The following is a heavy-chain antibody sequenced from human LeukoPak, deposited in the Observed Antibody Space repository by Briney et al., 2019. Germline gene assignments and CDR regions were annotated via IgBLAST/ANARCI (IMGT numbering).Heavy chain of an antibody. J-gene: IGHJ3*02. CDR2: ISSGGRT. Sequence: PGGSLRLSCAAAGFTVSSNYMSWVRQAPGKGLEWVSVISSGGRTYSGESVKGRFTISRDNSKNTLYLQMNSLRAEDTVVYYCARHIVVVPYAFDIWGQGTMVTVSS. D-gene: IGHD2-15*01. V-gene: IGHV3-53*01. CDR3: ARHIVVVPYAFDI. CDR1: GFTVSSNY.